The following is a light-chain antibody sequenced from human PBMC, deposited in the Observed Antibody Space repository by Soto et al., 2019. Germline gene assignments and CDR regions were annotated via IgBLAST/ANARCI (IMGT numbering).Light chain of an antibody. J-gene: IGKJ1*01. V-gene: IGKV1-33*01. CDR1: QDISNS. CDR3: QHYHNLPLT. CDR2: HAS. Sequence: DIPLTQSPASLSASVGDRVTISCQASQDISNSINWFQHRPGKAPRLLIFHASTLDTGVPSRFSGSGSGTDFTFTIGSLQPEDLATYYCQHYHNLPLTFGQGTKVDIK.